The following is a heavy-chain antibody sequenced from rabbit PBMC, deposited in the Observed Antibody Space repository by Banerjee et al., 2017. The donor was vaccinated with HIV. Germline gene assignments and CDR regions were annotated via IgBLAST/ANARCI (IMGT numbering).Heavy chain of an antibody. J-gene: IGHJ3*01. V-gene: IGHV1S45*01. CDR1: GFSFSNGYV. CDR3: ARRDYGSSTYYDL. D-gene: IGHD8-1*01. CDR2: INTITGDT. Sequence: QEQLEESGGDLVKPGRSLTLTCTASGFSFSNGYVMCWVRQAPGKGLEWIACINTITGDTVYATWAKGPFTISKASWTTVTLQMTSLTAADTATYFCARRDYGSSTYYDLWGQGTLVTVS.